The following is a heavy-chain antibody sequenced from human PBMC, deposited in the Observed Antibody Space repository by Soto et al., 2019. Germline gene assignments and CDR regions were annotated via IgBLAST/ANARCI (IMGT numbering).Heavy chain of an antibody. CDR3: AASYGSGYRAFDY. CDR2: INPIVSMS. J-gene: IGHJ4*02. V-gene: IGHV1-69*02. CDR1: GDTFRFYT. Sequence: QVQLVQSGTEVKKPGSSVKVSCKASGDTFRFYTINWVRQAPGLGLEWVGRINPIVSMSNYAQKFQGRVSMTADKSTSTAYMELRSLRSDDTAMYFCAASYGSGYRAFDYWGQGALVIVSS. D-gene: IGHD3-10*01.